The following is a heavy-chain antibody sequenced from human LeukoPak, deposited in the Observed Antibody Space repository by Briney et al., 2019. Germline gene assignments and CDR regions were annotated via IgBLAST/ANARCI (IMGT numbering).Heavy chain of an antibody. J-gene: IGHJ4*02. CDR2: IKQDGSEK. D-gene: IGHD6-19*01. Sequence: GGSLRLSCAASGFIFSNYWMSWVRQAPGKGLEWVANIKQDGSEKHYVDSVKGRFSISRDNAKKSLYLRMSSLRAEDTALYYCVREGRIAVAGPDYWGGQGTLVTVSS. CDR1: GFIFSNYW. V-gene: IGHV3-7*05. CDR3: VREGRIAVAGPDYW.